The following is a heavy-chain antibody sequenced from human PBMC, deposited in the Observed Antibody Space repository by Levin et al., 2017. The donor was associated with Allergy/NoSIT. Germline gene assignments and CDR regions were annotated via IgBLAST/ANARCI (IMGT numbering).Heavy chain of an antibody. J-gene: IGHJ5*02. CDR3: ARSSSWYSGWFDP. D-gene: IGHD6-13*01. Sequence: SPTLSLPCPVSGVSIRSGGYYWRWLRQHPGQGLEWIGYIYYSGSTYYNPSLKSRVTISVDTSKNQFSLKLSSVTAADTAVYYCARSSSWYSGWFDPWGQGTLVTVSS. CDR1: GVSIRSGGYY. CDR2: IYYSGST. V-gene: IGHV4-31*03.